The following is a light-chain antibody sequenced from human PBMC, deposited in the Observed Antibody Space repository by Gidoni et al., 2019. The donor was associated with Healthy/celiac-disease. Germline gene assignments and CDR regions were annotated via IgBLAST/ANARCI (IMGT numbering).Light chain of an antibody. CDR1: QSVSSY. Sequence: EIVLTQSPATLSLSPGERATLSCRASQSVSSYLDWYQQKPGQAPRLLIYDASNRATGIPARLSGSGSGTDFTLTISRLEPEDFAVYYCQQRSNWPPDTFGGGTKVEIK. V-gene: IGKV3-11*01. CDR3: QQRSNWPPDT. J-gene: IGKJ4*01. CDR2: DAS.